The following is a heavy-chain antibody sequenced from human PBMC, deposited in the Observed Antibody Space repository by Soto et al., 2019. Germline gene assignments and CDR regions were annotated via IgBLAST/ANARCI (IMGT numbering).Heavy chain of an antibody. D-gene: IGHD7-27*01. Sequence: EVQLVESGGGLVQPGGSLTLSCAASGFTFSAVALHWVRQTAGKGLEWVGRVRSKAENYATTYSASVTGRFSISKDDSKNTAYLQRTSLKIEATAVYDCARRPPGDVYNYYFAYWGQGALVTVSS. V-gene: IGHV3-73*02. CDR2: VRSKAENYAT. J-gene: IGHJ4*02. CDR3: ARRPPGDVYNYYFAY. CDR1: GFTFSAVA.